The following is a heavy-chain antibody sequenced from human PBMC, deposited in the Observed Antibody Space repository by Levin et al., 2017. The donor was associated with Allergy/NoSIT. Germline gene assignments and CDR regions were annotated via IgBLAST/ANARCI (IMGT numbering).Heavy chain of an antibody. Sequence: ASVKVSCKASGYTFTSYGISWVRQAPGQGLEWMGWISAYNGNTNYAQKLQGRVTMTTDTSTSTAYMELRSLRSDDTAVYYCARARLGELSLYPNDYWGQGTLVTVSS. CDR3: ARARLGELSLYPNDY. CDR2: ISAYNGNT. CDR1: GYTFTSYG. J-gene: IGHJ4*02. D-gene: IGHD3-16*02. V-gene: IGHV1-18*01.